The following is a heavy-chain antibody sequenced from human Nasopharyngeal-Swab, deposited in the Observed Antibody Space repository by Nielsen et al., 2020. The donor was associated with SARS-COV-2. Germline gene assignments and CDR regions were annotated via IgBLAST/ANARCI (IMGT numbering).Heavy chain of an antibody. CDR2: IAHDASNE. CDR3: AKSASLLQYLTFDY. Sequence: GESLKISCAASGFTFSSFGMHWVRQAPGKGLEWVAFIAHDASNEYYGDSVKGRFTISRDNSKNTLYLQINSLRVEDTAVYYCAKSASLLQYLTFDYWGQGTLVTVSS. J-gene: IGHJ4*02. D-gene: IGHD4-11*01. CDR1: GFTFSSFG. V-gene: IGHV3-30*18.